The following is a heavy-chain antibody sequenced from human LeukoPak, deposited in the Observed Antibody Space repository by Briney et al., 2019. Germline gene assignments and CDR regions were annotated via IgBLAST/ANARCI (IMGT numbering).Heavy chain of an antibody. Sequence: GASVKVSCKASGYTFTSYGISWVRQAPGQGLEWMGWISAYNGNTNYAQKLQGRVTMTTDTSTGTAYMELRSLRSDDTAVYYCARPRQAYYYDSSGHDAFDIWGQGTMVTVSS. V-gene: IGHV1-18*01. CDR1: GYTFTSYG. CDR3: ARPRQAYYYDSSGHDAFDI. CDR2: ISAYNGNT. J-gene: IGHJ3*02. D-gene: IGHD3-22*01.